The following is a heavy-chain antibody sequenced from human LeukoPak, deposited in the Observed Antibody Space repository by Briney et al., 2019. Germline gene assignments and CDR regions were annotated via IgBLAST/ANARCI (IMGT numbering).Heavy chain of an antibody. V-gene: IGHV3-21*01. CDR1: GFTSSSYS. CDR2: ISSSSSYI. Sequence: GGSLRLSCAASGFTSSSYSMNWVRQAPGKGLEWVASISSSSSYIYYADSVKGRFTISRDNAKNSLYPQMNSLRAEDTAVYYCAREWERYSFDYWGQGTLVTVSS. CDR3: AREWERYSFDY. D-gene: IGHD1-26*01. J-gene: IGHJ4*02.